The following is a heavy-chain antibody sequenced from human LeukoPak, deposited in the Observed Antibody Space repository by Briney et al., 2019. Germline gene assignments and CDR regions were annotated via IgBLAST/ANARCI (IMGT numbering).Heavy chain of an antibody. J-gene: IGHJ6*04. V-gene: IGHV1-69*06. CDR2: IIPIFGTA. Sequence: GASVKVSCKASGGTFISYAISWVRQAPGQGLEWMGGIIPIFGTANYAQKFQGRVTITADKSTSTAYMELSSLRSEDTAVYYCAREGVAAAGPEYWYYGMDVWGKGTTVTVSS. CDR1: GGTFISYA. D-gene: IGHD6-13*01. CDR3: AREGVAAAGPEYWYYGMDV.